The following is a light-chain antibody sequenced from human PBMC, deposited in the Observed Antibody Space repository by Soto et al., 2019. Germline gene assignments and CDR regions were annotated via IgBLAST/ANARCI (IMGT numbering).Light chain of an antibody. CDR1: HSVSTN. J-gene: IGKJ1*01. Sequence: EILMTQSPATLSVSPGERATLSCRASHSVSTNLAWYQQKPGQAPRLLLFGASTRATGIPSRFSGSGSGTDFTLTISSLQSDDFALYYCHQYTNGPPWTFGQGTKVHMK. CDR2: GAS. V-gene: IGKV3-15*01. CDR3: HQYTNGPPWT.